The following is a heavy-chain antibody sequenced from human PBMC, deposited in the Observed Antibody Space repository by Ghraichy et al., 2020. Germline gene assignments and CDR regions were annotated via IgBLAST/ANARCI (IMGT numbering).Heavy chain of an antibody. Sequence: SETLSLTCTVSGGSIRNYYWSWIRQPPGKGLEWIGYIDYSGNTNYNPSLKSRVTISVDTSKNQFSLKLTSVTAADTAIYYCARLGYNDGWYGYYFEYWGQGTLVTVSS. CDR2: IDYSGNT. D-gene: IGHD6-19*01. CDR1: GGSIRNYY. CDR3: ARLGYNDGWYGYYFEY. V-gene: IGHV4-59*08. J-gene: IGHJ4*02.